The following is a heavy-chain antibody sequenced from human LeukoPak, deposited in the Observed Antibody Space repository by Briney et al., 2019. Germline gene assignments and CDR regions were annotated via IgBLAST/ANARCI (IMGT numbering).Heavy chain of an antibody. CDR3: ARAHVDDVEMVYAIRAFDI. V-gene: IGHV4-31*03. CDR2: IYYSAIS. J-gene: IGHJ3*02. Sequence: SETLSLTCTVSGGSIRSVGYYWSWIRQHPGKGLDWVGYIYYSAISKYNPSLNSRVTISVDTSKNQFSLNLRSVTAADTAVYYCARAHVDDVEMVYAIRAFDIWGQGTLVTVS. D-gene: IGHD2-8*01. CDR1: GGSIRSVGYY.